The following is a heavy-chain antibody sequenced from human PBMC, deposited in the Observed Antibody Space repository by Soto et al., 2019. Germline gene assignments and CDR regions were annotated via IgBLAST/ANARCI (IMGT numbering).Heavy chain of an antibody. J-gene: IGHJ6*02. CDR2: ILHDGSAE. CDR1: GFIFTSYG. Sequence: GGSLRLSCAASGFIFTSYGMHWVRQAPGKXLEWMALILHDGSAEYYADSVKGRFTISRDNSKNTLYLQMNSLTAEDTAVYYCARSRDGYSFYFYYGMDGWGQGTTVTVSS. V-gene: IGHV3-30*03. D-gene: IGHD4-4*01. CDR3: ARSRDGYSFYFYYGMDG.